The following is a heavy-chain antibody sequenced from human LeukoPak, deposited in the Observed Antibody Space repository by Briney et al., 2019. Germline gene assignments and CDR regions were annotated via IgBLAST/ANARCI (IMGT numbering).Heavy chain of an antibody. Sequence: SETLSLTCTVSGGSISSSTYLWGWIRQPPGKGLEWIGTIYYSGSTYYNPSLKSRVTISVDSSKNQFSLRLSSVTAADTAVYYCARESLTWLQSRTSWFDPWGQGTLVTVSS. CDR2: IYYSGST. D-gene: IGHD5-24*01. J-gene: IGHJ5*02. CDR3: ARESLTWLQSRTSWFDP. V-gene: IGHV4-39*07. CDR1: GGSISSSTYL.